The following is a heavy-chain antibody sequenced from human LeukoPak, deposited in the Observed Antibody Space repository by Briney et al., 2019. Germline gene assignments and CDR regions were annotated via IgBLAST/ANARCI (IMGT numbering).Heavy chain of an antibody. CDR1: GYSFTSYW. Sequence: GESLKISCKGSGYSFTSYWIGWVRQMPGKGLEWMGIIYPGDSDTRYSPSFQGQVTILADKSISTAYLQWSSLKASNTAMYYCARGWDTAMDRWSFDYWGQGTLVTVSS. CDR2: IYPGDSDT. D-gene: IGHD5-18*01. J-gene: IGHJ4*02. V-gene: IGHV5-51*01. CDR3: ARGWDTAMDRWSFDY.